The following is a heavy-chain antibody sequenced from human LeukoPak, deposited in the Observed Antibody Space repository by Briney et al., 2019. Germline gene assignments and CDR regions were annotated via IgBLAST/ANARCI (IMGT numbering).Heavy chain of an antibody. Sequence: ASVKVSCKASGYTFTGYYMHWVRQAPGQGLEWMGWINPNSGGTNYAQKFQGRVTMTRDTSISTAYMELSRLRSDDTAVYYCARPLDYGDYIFFDYWGQGSLVTVS. J-gene: IGHJ4*02. V-gene: IGHV1-2*02. CDR2: INPNSGGT. D-gene: IGHD4-17*01. CDR1: GYTFTGYY. CDR3: ARPLDYGDYIFFDY.